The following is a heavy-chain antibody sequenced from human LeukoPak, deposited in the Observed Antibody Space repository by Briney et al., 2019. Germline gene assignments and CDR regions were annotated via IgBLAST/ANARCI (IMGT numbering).Heavy chain of an antibody. Sequence: ASVKVSCKASGGTFSSYGISWVRQAPGQGLEWMGGIIPIFGTANYAQKFQGRVTITADKSTSTAYMELSSLRSEDTAVYYCARRLAAGFDYWGQGTLVTVSS. J-gene: IGHJ4*02. CDR2: IIPIFGTA. V-gene: IGHV1-69*06. D-gene: IGHD1-14*01. CDR1: GGTFSSYG. CDR3: ARRLAAGFDY.